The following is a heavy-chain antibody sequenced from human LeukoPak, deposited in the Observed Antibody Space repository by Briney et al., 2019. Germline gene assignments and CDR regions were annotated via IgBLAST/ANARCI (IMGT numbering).Heavy chain of an antibody. CDR2: INHSGST. V-gene: IGHV4-34*01. J-gene: IGHJ6*02. CDR3: ARVRKWELLYYYYGMDV. Sequence: PSETLSLTCAVYGGSFSGYYWSWIRQPPGKGLEWIGEINHSGSTNYNPSLKSRVTISVDTSKNQFSLKLSSVTAADTAVYYCARVRKWELLYYYYGMDVWGQGTTVTVSS. D-gene: IGHD1-26*01. CDR1: GGSFSGYY.